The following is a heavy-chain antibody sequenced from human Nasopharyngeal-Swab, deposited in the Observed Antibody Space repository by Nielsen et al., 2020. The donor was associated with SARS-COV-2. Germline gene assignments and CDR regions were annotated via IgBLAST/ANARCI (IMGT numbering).Heavy chain of an antibody. Sequence: SVKVSCKASGGTFSSYAISWVRQAPGQGLEWMGGIIPIFGTANYAQKFQGRVTITADESTSTAYMELSSLRSEDTAVYYCARSPAHSSSWYFGRHYYGTDVWGQGTTVTVSS. CDR3: ARSPAHSSSWYFGRHYYGTDV. CDR1: GGTFSSYA. CDR2: IIPIFGTA. V-gene: IGHV1-69*13. J-gene: IGHJ6*02. D-gene: IGHD6-13*01.